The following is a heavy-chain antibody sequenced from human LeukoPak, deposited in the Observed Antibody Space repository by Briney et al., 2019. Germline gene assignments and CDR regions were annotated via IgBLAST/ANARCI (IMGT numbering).Heavy chain of an antibody. CDR1: GYSISSDYY. CDR2: IYHSGST. CDR3: ARGPYYYDSSGYYYAAY. Sequence: SGSLSLTCTVSGYSISSDYYWGWIRQPPGKGLEWIGRIYHSGSTYYNPSLKSRVTISVDTSKNQFSLKLSSVTAADTAVYYCARGPYYYDSSGYYYAAYWGQGTLVTVSS. V-gene: IGHV4-38-2*02. J-gene: IGHJ4*02. D-gene: IGHD3-22*01.